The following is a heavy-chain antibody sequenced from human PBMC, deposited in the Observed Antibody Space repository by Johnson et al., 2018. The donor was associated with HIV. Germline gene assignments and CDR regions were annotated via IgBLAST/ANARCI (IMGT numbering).Heavy chain of an antibody. CDR3: AKDRYSSSSVGAFDI. Sequence: QVQLVESGGGVVQPGRSLRLACAASGFTFKNSVMHWVRQAPGKGLEWVAVMSYDGSFQDYADSVRGRFTISRDNSRSTLFLEMINLRAEDTAVDYCAKDRYSSSSVGAFDIWGQGTMVTVSS. D-gene: IGHD6-6*01. CDR1: GFTFKNSV. J-gene: IGHJ3*02. CDR2: MSYDGSFQ. V-gene: IGHV3-30*07.